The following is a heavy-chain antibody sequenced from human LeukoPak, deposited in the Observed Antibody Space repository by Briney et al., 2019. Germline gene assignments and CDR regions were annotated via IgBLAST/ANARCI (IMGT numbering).Heavy chain of an antibody. V-gene: IGHV1-69*05. CDR1: GGTFSSYA. CDR3: ASSIVVVTAMKY. CDR2: IIPIFGTA. D-gene: IGHD2-21*02. J-gene: IGHJ4*02. Sequence: SVKVSCKASGGTFSSYAISCVRQAPGQGLEWMGGIIPIFGTANYAQKFQGRVTITTDESTSTAYMELSSLRSEDTAVYYCASSIVVVTAMKYWGQGTLVTVSS.